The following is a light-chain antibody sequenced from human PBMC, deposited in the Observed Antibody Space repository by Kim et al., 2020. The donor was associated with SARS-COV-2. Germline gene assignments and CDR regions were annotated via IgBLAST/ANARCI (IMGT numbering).Light chain of an antibody. CDR2: GND. CDR3: QSYDSGLSDVV. Sequence: WGTNSCTGTSSKSGAHLDVHCYQQLPGTAPKLLIYGNDNRPSGVPDRFSGSKSGTSASLAITGLQAEDEADYYCQSYDSGLSDVVFGGGTQLTVL. J-gene: IGLJ2*01. V-gene: IGLV1-40*01. CDR1: SSKSGAHLD.